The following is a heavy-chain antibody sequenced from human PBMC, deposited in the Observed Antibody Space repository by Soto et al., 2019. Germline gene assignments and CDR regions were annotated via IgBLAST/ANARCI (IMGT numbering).Heavy chain of an antibody. Sequence: GGSLRLSCAASGFTFSSYAMHWVRQAPGKGLEWVAVISYDGSNKYYADSVKGRFTISRDNSKNTLYLQMNSLRAEDTAVYYCASPGWYTGRDAFDIWGQGTMVTVSS. CDR3: ASPGWYTGRDAFDI. J-gene: IGHJ3*02. CDR1: GFTFSSYA. D-gene: IGHD6-19*01. V-gene: IGHV3-30-3*01. CDR2: ISYDGSNK.